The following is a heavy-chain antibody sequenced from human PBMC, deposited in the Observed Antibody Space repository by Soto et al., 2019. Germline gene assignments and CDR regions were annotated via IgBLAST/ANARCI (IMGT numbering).Heavy chain of an antibody. Sequence: EVQLLESGGGLVQPGGSLRLSCTASGFTFSTYAMSWVRQAPGKGLEWVSTISDSGSTYYADSVKGRFTISRDNSKNTLYLEMNSLRAGGTAVYYCAKDKGGRYCSRTSCLYSFDYWGQGTLVTVSS. CDR1: GFTFSTYA. D-gene: IGHD2-2*01. V-gene: IGHV3-23*01. CDR2: ISDSGST. CDR3: AKDKGGRYCSRTSCLYSFDY. J-gene: IGHJ4*02.